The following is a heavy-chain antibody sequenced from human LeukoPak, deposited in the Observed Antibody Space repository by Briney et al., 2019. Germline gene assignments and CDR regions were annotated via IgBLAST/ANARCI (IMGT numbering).Heavy chain of an antibody. CDR3: ARVFYYGSGTFDL. Sequence: SETLSLTCTVSGGSISSYYWSWIRQPPGKGLEWIGYIYYSGSPTYNPSLRSRVTISVDTSKNQFSLKLSSVTAADTAVYYCARVFYYGSGTFDLWGRGTLVTVSS. CDR1: GGSISSYY. V-gene: IGHV4-59*01. D-gene: IGHD3-10*01. CDR2: IYYSGSP. J-gene: IGHJ2*01.